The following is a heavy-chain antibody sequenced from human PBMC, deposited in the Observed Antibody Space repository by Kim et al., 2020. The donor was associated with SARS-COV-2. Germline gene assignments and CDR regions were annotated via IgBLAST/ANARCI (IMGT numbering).Heavy chain of an antibody. Sequence: YHNPTLKVRVTISVDTSKNQFSLRLSSVSAADTAVYYCARRSSSGWFFDYWGQGTPVTVSS. J-gene: IGHJ4*02. D-gene: IGHD6-19*01. V-gene: IGHV4-39*01. CDR3: ARRSSSGWFFDY.